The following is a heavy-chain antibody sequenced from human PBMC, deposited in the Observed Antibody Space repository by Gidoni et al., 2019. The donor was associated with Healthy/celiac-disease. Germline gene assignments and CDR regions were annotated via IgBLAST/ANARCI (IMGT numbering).Heavy chain of an antibody. Sequence: QVQLQESGPGLVKPSQTLSLTCTVSGGSISSGGYYWSWIRQHPGKGLEWIGYIYYSGSTYYNPSLKSRVTISVDTSKNQFSLKLSSVTAADTAVYYCAREGVTSGDYYYGMDVWGQGTTVTVSS. CDR1: GGSISSGGYY. CDR2: IYYSGST. D-gene: IGHD4-4*01. CDR3: AREGVTSGDYYYGMDV. J-gene: IGHJ6*02. V-gene: IGHV4-31*03.